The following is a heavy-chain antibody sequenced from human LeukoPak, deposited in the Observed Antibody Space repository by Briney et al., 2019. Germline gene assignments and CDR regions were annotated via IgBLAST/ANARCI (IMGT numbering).Heavy chain of an antibody. J-gene: IGHJ4*02. CDR1: GFTFSSYS. CDR3: AKDTQLYYYDSSGYLGY. CDR2: ISSSSSYI. V-gene: IGHV3-21*01. Sequence: KTGGSLRLSCAASGFTFSSYSMNWVRQAPGKGLEWVSSISSSSSYIYYADSVKGRFTISRDNSKNTLYLQMNSLRAEDTAVYYCAKDTQLYYYDSSGYLGYWGQGTLVTVSS. D-gene: IGHD3-22*01.